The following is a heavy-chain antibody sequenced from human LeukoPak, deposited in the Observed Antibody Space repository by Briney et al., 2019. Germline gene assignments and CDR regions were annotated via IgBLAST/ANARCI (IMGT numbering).Heavy chain of an antibody. J-gene: IGHJ3*02. D-gene: IGHD2-15*01. CDR3: ARGAYCSGGRCPGAFDI. Sequence: GGSLRLSCAASGFTFSNYAMYWVRQAPSKGLEWVAVIWYDGSNKYYADSVKGRFTISRDNSKNTLFLQMNSLRAEDTAVYYCARGAYCSGGRCPGAFDIWGQGTMVTVSS. CDR2: IWYDGSNK. CDR1: GFTFSNYA. V-gene: IGHV3-33*01.